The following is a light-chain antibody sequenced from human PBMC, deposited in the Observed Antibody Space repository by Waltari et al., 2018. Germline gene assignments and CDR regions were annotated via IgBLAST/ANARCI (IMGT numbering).Light chain of an antibody. CDR2: EVT. CDR1: GSDIGASNY. CDR3: CTYTSSDTRV. J-gene: IGLJ1*01. V-gene: IGLV2-14*03. Sequence: SALTQPASVSGPPGQSITISCSGIGSDIGASNYVSWYQQHPGKAPKLMIYEVTYRPSGVSDRFSGSKSGNTASLTISGLQAEDEADYFCCTYTSSDTRVFGTGTKVTVL.